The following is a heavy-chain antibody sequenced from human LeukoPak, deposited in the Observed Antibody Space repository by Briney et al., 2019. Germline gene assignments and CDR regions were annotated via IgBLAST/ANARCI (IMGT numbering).Heavy chain of an antibody. CDR1: GYTSTSYG. CDR2: ICPYKGNT. V-gene: IGHV1-18*04. Sequence: GATVKVSCKASGYTSTSYGIGWVRRGPGQGLEWMGWICPYKGNTNSAQQLQGRVTMTPDTSTRTAYMELRSLRSDDTAVYYCARGMVGATLDAEYFQHWGQGTLVTVSP. CDR3: ARGMVGATLDAEYFQH. J-gene: IGHJ1*01. D-gene: IGHD1-26*01.